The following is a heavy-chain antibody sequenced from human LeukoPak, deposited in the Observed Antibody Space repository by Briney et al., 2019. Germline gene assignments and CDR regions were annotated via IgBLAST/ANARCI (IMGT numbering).Heavy chain of an antibody. CDR2: IYTSGST. J-gene: IGHJ2*01. D-gene: IGHD5-18*01. CDR1: GGSISSYY. CDR3: AREVRGYSYGYRPTELYWYIDV. Sequence: SETLSLTCTVSGGSISSYYWTWIRQPAGKGLEWIGRIYTSGSTTYNPSLKSRVTISVDTSKNQFSLKLSSVTAADTAVYFCAREVRGYSYGYRPTELYWYIDVWGRGTLVTVSS. V-gene: IGHV4-4*07.